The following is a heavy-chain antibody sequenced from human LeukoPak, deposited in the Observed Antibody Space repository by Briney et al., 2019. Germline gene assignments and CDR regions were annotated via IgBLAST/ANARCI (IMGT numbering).Heavy chain of an antibody. V-gene: IGHV4-34*01. CDR3: ATRGTTTVTTSTIDY. CDR1: GGSFSGYY. J-gene: IGHJ4*02. D-gene: IGHD4-17*01. Sequence: SETLSLTCAVYGGSFSGYYWSWIRQPPGKGLEWSGEINHSGSTNYNPSLKSRVTISVDTSKNQCSLKLSSVTAADTAVYYCATRGTTTVTTSTIDYWGQGTLVTVSS. CDR2: INHSGST.